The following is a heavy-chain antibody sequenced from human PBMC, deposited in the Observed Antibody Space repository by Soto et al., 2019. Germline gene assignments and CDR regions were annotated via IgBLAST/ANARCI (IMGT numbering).Heavy chain of an antibody. D-gene: IGHD2-2*01. Sequence: PSGTLSLTCAVYGGAFSGYYWSWIRQPPGEGVEGIGDINYSGSTNYNPSLKSRVTISVDTSKNQFSLKLSSVTAADTAVYYCARALGYCSSTSCYLWDYYYYYMDVWGKGTTVTVSS. V-gene: IGHV4-34*01. CDR2: INYSGST. CDR3: ARALGYCSSTSCYLWDYYYYYMDV. J-gene: IGHJ6*03. CDR1: GGAFSGYY.